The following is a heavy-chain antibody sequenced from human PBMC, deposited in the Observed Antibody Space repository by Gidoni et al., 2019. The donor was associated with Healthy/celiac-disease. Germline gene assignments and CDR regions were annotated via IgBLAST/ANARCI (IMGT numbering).Heavy chain of an antibody. J-gene: IGHJ4*02. CDR1: GYTFTSDA. V-gene: IGHV1-3*01. CDR2: INAGNGNT. Sequence: QVQLVQSGAEVTKPGASVKVSCKASGYTFTSDAMHWVRQAPGQRLEWMGWINAGNGNTKYSQKFQGRVTITRDTSASTAYMELSSLRSEDTAVYYCARGLVGEVAPNWGQGTLVTVSS. CDR3: ARGLVGEVAPN.